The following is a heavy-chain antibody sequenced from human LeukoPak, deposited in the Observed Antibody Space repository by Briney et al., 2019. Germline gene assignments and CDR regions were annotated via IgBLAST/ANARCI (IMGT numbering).Heavy chain of an antibody. CDR1: GDSTNTYF. J-gene: IGHJ4*02. CDR2: IYYTGTT. D-gene: IGHD3-10*01. CDR3: ARHYGP. Sequence: SETLSLTCTLSGDSTNTYFWSWIRQSPGKGLEWIGYIYYTGTTNYNPSLKSRVTISVDTSKNQFSLKVNSVTATDTAVYYCARHYGPWGQGTLVTVSS. V-gene: IGHV4-59*08.